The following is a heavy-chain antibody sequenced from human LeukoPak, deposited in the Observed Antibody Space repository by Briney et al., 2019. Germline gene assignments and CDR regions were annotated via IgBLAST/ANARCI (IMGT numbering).Heavy chain of an antibody. CDR2: INHSGSS. CDR3: ARGRPYCSGGSCYPYYFDY. V-gene: IGHV4-34*01. CDR1: SFSFSDYY. Sequence: SETLSLTCAVSSFSFSDYYWTWVRQSPGKGLECVGEINHSGSSKYNPSLKSRVTISVDTSKNQLSLKLNSVTAADTAVYYCARGRPYCSGGSCYPYYFDYWGQGTLVTVSS. D-gene: IGHD2-15*01. J-gene: IGHJ4*02.